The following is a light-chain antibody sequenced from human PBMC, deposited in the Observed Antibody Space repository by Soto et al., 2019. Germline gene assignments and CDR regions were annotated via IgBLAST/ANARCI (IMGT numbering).Light chain of an antibody. CDR1: RGVSSY. J-gene: IGKJ3*01. CDR3: QQRST. V-gene: IGKV3D-11*01. Sequence: EIVLTQSPATLSLSPGERATLSCRASRGVSSYLAWYQQKPGQAPRLLIYDASNRATGIPARFSGSGPGTDFTLTISSLEPEDFAVYYCQQRSTFGPGTKVVIK. CDR2: DAS.